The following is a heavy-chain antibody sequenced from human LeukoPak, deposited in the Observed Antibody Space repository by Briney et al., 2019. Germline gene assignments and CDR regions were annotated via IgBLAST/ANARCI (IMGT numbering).Heavy chain of an antibody. CDR2: IYYSGST. CDR1: GGSISSYY. J-gene: IGHJ4*02. V-gene: IGHV4-59*01. D-gene: IGHD2-15*01. Sequence: PETLSLTCTVSGGSISSYYWSWLRQPPGKGLEWIGYIYYSGSTNYNPSLKSRVTISVDTSKNQFSLRLSSVTAADTAVYYCARADDDYCSGGSCLLDYWGQGTLVTVSS. CDR3: ARADDDYCSGGSCLLDY.